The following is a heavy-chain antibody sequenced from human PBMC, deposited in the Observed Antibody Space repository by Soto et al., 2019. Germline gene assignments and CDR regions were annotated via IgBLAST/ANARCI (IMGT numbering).Heavy chain of an antibody. CDR2: TYYRSNWRH. V-gene: IGHV6-1*01. Sequence: SQTLSLTCAISGDSVSSNTAAWNWIRSSPSRGLEWLGRTYYRSNWRHDYAVSVRSRITVNPDTSQNHFSLQLNSVTPDDTAVYYCARGVAGSGFDLWGQCTRVTSPQ. D-gene: IGHD6-19*01. J-gene: IGHJ1*01. CDR1: GDSVSSNTAA. CDR3: ARGVAGSGFDL.